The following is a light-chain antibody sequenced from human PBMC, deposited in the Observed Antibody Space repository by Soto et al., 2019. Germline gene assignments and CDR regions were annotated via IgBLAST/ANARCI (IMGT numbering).Light chain of an antibody. Sequence: EIVLTHSPLTLSVSPGDIDTLAGRASQSISDKSAWYQQKPGQAPWLLIYNASNRATGFPDRFSGSGSGTDFPLTVSRLEPEECAVDYCQQYGSSPQTFGQGTRLEI. CDR1: QSISDK. V-gene: IGKV3-20*01. CDR3: QQYGSSPQT. CDR2: NAS. J-gene: IGKJ5*01.